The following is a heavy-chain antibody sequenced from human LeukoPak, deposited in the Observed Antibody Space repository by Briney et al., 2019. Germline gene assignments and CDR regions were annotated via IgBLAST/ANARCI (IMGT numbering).Heavy chain of an antibody. J-gene: IGHJ4*02. D-gene: IGHD6-25*01. V-gene: IGHV1-46*01. Sequence: GASVTVSCTASGYTFTNYYIHWMRQAPGQGLEWVGIINLNAVTTRYAQKFQGRITVTRDTSTSTVYMELSSLRSEDTAVYFCARGGAAEAKNFDYWGQGTLVIVSS. CDR3: ARGGAAEAKNFDY. CDR1: GYTFTNYY. CDR2: INLNAVTT.